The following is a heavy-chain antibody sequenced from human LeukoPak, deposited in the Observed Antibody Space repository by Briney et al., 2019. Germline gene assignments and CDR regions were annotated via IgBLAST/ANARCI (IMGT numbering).Heavy chain of an antibody. V-gene: IGHV4-34*01. CDR3: AGGATPGVF. J-gene: IGHJ4*02. D-gene: IGHD3-10*01. Sequence: PSETQSLTCAVYGGSFNDYYWNWIRQPPGKGPEWIGEINQSGTTNYHPSLKSRLTISLDTSKNHLFLKLTSATAADTALYYCAGGATPGVFWGQGILLTVSA. CDR1: GGSFNDYY. CDR2: INQSGTT.